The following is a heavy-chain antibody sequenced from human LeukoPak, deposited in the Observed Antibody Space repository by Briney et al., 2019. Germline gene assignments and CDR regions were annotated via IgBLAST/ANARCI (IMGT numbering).Heavy chain of an antibody. V-gene: IGHV1-2*06. CDR1: GGTFSSYA. J-gene: IGHJ4*02. CDR2: LNPNSGGT. CDR3: AREGNYDFWSGYPELVY. Sequence: ASVKVSCKASGGTFSSYAISWVRQAPGQGLEWMGRLNPNSGGTIHAQKFQGRVTITRDTSISTAYMEPSRLRSDDTAVYYCAREGNYDFWSGYPELVYWGQGTLVTVSS. D-gene: IGHD3-3*01.